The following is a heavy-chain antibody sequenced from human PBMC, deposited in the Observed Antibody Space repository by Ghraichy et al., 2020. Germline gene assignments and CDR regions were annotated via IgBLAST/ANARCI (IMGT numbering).Heavy chain of an antibody. CDR3: ARFRLFDY. J-gene: IGHJ4*02. CDR2: IKEDGSEK. V-gene: IGHV3-7*01. CDR1: GFTFSNYW. Sequence: GGSLRLSCAASGFTFSNYWMSWVRQAPGKGLEWVANIKEDGSEKYYGDSVKGRFTIFRDNAKNSLYLQMKSLRAEDTAVYYCARFRLFDYWGQGILVTVSS.